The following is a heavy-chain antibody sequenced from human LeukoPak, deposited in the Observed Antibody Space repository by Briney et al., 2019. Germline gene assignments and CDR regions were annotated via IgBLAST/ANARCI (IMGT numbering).Heavy chain of an antibody. CDR3: ARVAPAAISSDYYYYMDV. CDR2: IYSGGST. Sequence: GGSLRLSCAASGFTVSSNYMSWVRQAPGKGLEWVSVIYSGGSTYYADSVKGRFTISRDNSKNTLYLQMNSLRAEDTAVYYCARVAPAAISSDYYYYMDVWGKGTTVTVSS. J-gene: IGHJ6*03. D-gene: IGHD2-2*02. V-gene: IGHV3-53*01. CDR1: GFTVSSNY.